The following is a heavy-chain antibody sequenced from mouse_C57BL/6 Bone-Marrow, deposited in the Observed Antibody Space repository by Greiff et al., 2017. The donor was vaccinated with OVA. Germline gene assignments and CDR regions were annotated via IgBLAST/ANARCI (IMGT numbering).Heavy chain of an antibody. Sequence: EVKLQQSGPELVKPGASVKISCKASGYTFTDYYMNWVKQSHGKSLEWIGDINPNNGGTSYNQKFKGKATLTVDKSSSTAYMELRSLTSEDSAVYYCASSDDGYYGDYWGQGTTLTVSS. CDR2: INPNNGGT. CDR1: GYTFTDYY. D-gene: IGHD2-3*01. CDR3: ASSDDGYYGDY. J-gene: IGHJ2*01. V-gene: IGHV1-26*01.